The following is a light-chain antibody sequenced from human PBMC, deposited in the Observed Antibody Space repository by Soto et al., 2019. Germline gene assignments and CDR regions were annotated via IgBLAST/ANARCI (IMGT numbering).Light chain of an antibody. J-gene: IGLJ1*01. CDR1: SSDVGGYNY. CDR3: SSYTTVSTYV. CDR2: DVR. Sequence: QSSLTQPASVTGSPGQAITLSRTRTSSDVGGYNYVSWYQQHPGKAPKLMIYDVRNRPSGVSNRFSGSKSVNTASLTISGLQAEDEADYYCSSYTTVSTYVFGTGTKVTVL. V-gene: IGLV2-14*01.